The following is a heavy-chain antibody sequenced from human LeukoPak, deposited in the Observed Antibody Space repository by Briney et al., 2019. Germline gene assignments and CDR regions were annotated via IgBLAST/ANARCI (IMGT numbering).Heavy chain of an antibody. V-gene: IGHV1-2*02. Sequence: ASVKVSCKASGYTFTGYYMHWVRQAPGQGLEWMGWINPNSGGTNYAQKFQGRVTMTRDTSISTAYMELSRLRSDDTAVYYCASYSSSRGAPGAFDIWGQGTMVTVSS. CDR1: GYTFTGYY. CDR2: INPNSGGT. J-gene: IGHJ3*02. CDR3: ASYSSSRGAPGAFDI. D-gene: IGHD6-6*01.